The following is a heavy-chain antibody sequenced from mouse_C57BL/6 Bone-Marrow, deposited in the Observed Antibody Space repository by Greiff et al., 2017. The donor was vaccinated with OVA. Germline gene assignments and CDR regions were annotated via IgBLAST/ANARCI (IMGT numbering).Heavy chain of an antibody. CDR1: GYTFTEYT. V-gene: IGHV1-62-2*01. Sequence: QVQLQQSGAELVKPGASVKLSCKASGYTFTEYTIHWVKQRSGQGLEWIGWFYPGSGSIKYNEKFKDKATLTADKSSSTVYMELSRLTSEDSAIYFCARHPTHYYSSPLYFDDWGQGTTLTVSS. J-gene: IGHJ2*01. D-gene: IGHD1-1*01. CDR2: FYPGSGSI. CDR3: ARHPTHYYSSPLYFDD.